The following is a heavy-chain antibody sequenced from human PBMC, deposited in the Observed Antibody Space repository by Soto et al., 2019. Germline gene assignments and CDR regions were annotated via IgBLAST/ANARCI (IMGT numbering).Heavy chain of an antibody. J-gene: IGHJ4*02. V-gene: IGHV3-23*01. D-gene: IGHD3-10*01. CDR1: GFTFSSYS. CDR2: MSSGGGRT. CDR3: ATSFITMVRGVASDY. Sequence: EVQLLESGGGLVQPGGSQRLSCVASGFTFSSYSMSWVRQAPGKGLEWVSGMSSGGGRTNYADSVKGRFTISRDNFKNTLYLQMNSLRAEDTAVYYCATSFITMVRGVASDYWGQGTLVTVSS.